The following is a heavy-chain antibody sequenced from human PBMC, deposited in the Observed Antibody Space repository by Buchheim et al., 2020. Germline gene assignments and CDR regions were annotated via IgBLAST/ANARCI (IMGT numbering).Heavy chain of an antibody. Sequence: DVQLLESGGGLVQPGGSLRLSCAASGFTFSTYAMSWVRQAPGTGLEWVSAISGSGSNTYYADCVKGRFTISRDNSKNTPYLQMNSLRAEDTSVYFCARDDWKEYHSGSGSPGGYYYYGMDVWGQGTT. CDR2: ISGSGSNT. D-gene: IGHD3-10*01. CDR1: GFTFSTYA. CDR3: ARDDWKEYHSGSGSPGGYYYYGMDV. J-gene: IGHJ6*02. V-gene: IGHV3-23*01.